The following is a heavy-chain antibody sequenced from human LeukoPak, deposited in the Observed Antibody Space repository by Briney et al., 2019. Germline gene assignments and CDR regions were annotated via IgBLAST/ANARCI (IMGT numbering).Heavy chain of an antibody. CDR3: ARQQGLQNLNFDY. V-gene: IGHV1-46*01. CDR2: INPIGGTT. D-gene: IGHD4-11*01. J-gene: IGHJ4*02. Sequence: ASVKVSCKASEYTFTSYYIHWVRQAPGQGLEWMGIINPIGGTTDYAQKFQGRITMTRDTSTSTVYMELSSLRSEDTAVYYCARQQGLQNLNFDYWGQGTLVTVSS. CDR1: EYTFTSYY.